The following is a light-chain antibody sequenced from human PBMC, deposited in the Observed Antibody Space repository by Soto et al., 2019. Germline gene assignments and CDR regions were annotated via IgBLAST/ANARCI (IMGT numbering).Light chain of an antibody. Sequence: EIVLTQSPATLSLSPGERATLSCRASLSVSSYLAWYQQKPGQAPRLLIYDASNRATGIPARFSGSGSGTDFTLTISSLEPEDCGVYYCQQRSNWPPGFGPGTKGDIK. CDR1: LSVSSY. V-gene: IGKV3-11*01. CDR3: QQRSNWPPG. CDR2: DAS. J-gene: IGKJ3*01.